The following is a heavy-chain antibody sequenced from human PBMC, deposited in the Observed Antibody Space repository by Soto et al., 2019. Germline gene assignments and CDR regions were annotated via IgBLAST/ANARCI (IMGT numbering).Heavy chain of an antibody. D-gene: IGHD6-19*01. J-gene: IGHJ6*02. CDR3: AKDHRGSGWYDGYYYYGMDV. CDR2: ISYDGSNK. CDR1: GFTFDDYA. Sequence: GGSLRLSCAASGFTFDDYAMHWVRRVPGKGLEWVAVISYDGSNKYYADSVKGRFTISRDNSKNTLYLQMNSLRAEDTAVYYCAKDHRGSGWYDGYYYYGMDVWGQGTTVTVSS. V-gene: IGHV3-30*18.